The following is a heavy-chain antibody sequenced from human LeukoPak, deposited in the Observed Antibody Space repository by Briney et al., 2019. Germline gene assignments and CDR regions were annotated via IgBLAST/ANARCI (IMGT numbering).Heavy chain of an antibody. V-gene: IGHV4-39*01. Sequence: PSETLSLTCTVSGCSISSSSYYWGWIRQPPGKGLEWIGSIYYSGSTFYNPSLKSRVTISVDTSKNQFSLKLSSVTAADTAVYYCALSTTRVTTRTLDYWAQGTLVTVSS. J-gene: IGHJ4*02. CDR2: IYYSGST. CDR3: ALSTTRVTTRTLDY. CDR1: GCSISSSSYY. D-gene: IGHD4-17*01.